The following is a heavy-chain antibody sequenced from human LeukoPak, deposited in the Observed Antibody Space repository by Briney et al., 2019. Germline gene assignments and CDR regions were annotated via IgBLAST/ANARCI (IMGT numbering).Heavy chain of an antibody. CDR3: AKDKGSGLLWFGELFREPDY. V-gene: IGHV3-23*01. CDR2: ITGSGDRT. Sequence: GGSLRLSCAASGFTFNNYGMGWVRQAPGKGLEWVSAITGSGDRTYYADSVKGRFTISRDNSKNTLYLQMNSLRAEDTAVYYCAKDKGSGLLWFGELFREPDYWGQGTLVTVSS. CDR1: GFTFNNYG. D-gene: IGHD3-10*01. J-gene: IGHJ4*02.